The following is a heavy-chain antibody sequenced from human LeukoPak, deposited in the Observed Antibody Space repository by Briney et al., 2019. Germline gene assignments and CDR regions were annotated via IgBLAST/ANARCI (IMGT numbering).Heavy chain of an antibody. CDR3: ARDRGWLQFEH. CDR2: MSYSATT. CDR1: GGSISSDY. D-gene: IGHD5-24*01. Sequence: SETLSLTCTVSGGSISSDYWNWLRQPPGKGLEWLGYMSYSATTNYNPSLKSRVTISVDTSKNQFSLKLTSVTAADTAVYYCARDRGWLQFEHWGQGTLITVSS. J-gene: IGHJ4*02. V-gene: IGHV4-59*01.